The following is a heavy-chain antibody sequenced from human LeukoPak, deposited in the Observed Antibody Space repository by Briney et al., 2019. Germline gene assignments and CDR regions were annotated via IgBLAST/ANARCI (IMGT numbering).Heavy chain of an antibody. V-gene: IGHV3-33*06. CDR3: AKDQRSGEGLFDY. D-gene: IGHD6-25*01. CDR1: GFTFSSYG. Sequence: GGSLRLSCAASGFTFSSYGMHWVRQAPGKGLEWVAVIWYDGSNKYYADSVKGRFTISRDNSKNTLYLQMNSLRAEDTAVYYCAKDQRSGEGLFDYWGQEPWSPSPQ. J-gene: IGHJ4*01. CDR2: IWYDGSNK.